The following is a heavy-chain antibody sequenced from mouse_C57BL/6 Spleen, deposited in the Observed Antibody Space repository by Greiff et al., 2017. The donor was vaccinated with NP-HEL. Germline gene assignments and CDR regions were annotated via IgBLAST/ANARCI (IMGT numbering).Heavy chain of an antibody. CDR2: IYPSDSET. J-gene: IGHJ2*01. V-gene: IGHV1-61*01. D-gene: IGHD1-1*01. CDR3: ARLGSNGYYFDY. Sequence: VQLQQPGAELVRPGSSVKLSCKASGYTFTSYWMDWVKQRPGQGLEWIGNIYPSDSETHYNQKFKDKATLTVDKSSSTAYMQLSSLTSDDSAVYYCARLGSNGYYFDYWGQGTTLTVSS. CDR1: GYTFTSYW.